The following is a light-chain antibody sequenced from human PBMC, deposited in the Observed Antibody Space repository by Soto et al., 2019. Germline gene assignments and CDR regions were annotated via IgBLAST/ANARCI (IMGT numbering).Light chain of an antibody. CDR3: QHYNSYSEA. CDR1: QTISSW. CDR2: KAS. V-gene: IGKV1-5*03. J-gene: IGKJ1*01. Sequence: IQMTQSPSSLSASVGDRVTIICRASQTISSWLAWYQQKPGKAPKLLIYKASTLKSGVPSRFSGSGSGTEFTLTISSQQPDDFATYYCQHYNSYSEAFGQGTKVDI.